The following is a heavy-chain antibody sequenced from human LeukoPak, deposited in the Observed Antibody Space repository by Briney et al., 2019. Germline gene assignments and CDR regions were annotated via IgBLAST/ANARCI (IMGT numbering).Heavy chain of an antibody. J-gene: IGHJ3*02. CDR3: ARGRTKYSGVGAFDI. CDR2: ISSSSSTI. D-gene: IGHD1-26*01. CDR1: GFTFSSYS. Sequence: PGGSLRLSCAASGFTFSSYSMNWVRRAPGKGLEWVSYISSSSSTIYYADSVKGRFTISRDNAKNSLYLQMNSLRAEDTAVYYCARGRTKYSGVGAFDIWGQGTMVTVSS. V-gene: IGHV3-48*04.